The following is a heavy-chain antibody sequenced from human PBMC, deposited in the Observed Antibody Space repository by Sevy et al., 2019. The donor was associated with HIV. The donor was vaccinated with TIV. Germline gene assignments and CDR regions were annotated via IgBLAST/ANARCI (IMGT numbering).Heavy chain of an antibody. CDR2: ISYDGSNK. J-gene: IGHJ4*02. CDR1: GFTFSSYA. D-gene: IGHD2-21*02. Sequence: GGSRRLSCAASGFTFSSYAMHWVRQAPGKGLEWVAIISYDGSNKYYADSVKGRFTISRDNSKNTLYLQMNSLRAEDTAVYYCARVYCGGDCYFAFDYWGQGTLVTVSS. CDR3: ARVYCGGDCYFAFDY. V-gene: IGHV3-30-3*01.